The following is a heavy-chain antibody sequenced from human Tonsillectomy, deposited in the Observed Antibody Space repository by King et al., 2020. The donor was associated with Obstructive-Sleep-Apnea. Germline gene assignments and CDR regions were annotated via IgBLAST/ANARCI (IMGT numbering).Heavy chain of an antibody. Sequence: VQLVESGGGLVQPGRSLRLFCAASGFTFDDYAMHWVRQVPGKGLEWVSGISWNSVNIGYADSVKGRFIISRDNARNSLYLQMNSLRAEDTAFYYCAKDVEAVLSFGLDYWGQGTLATVSS. J-gene: IGHJ4*02. CDR1: GFTFDDYA. D-gene: IGHD3-10*01. CDR2: ISWNSVNI. CDR3: AKDVEAVLSFGLDY. V-gene: IGHV3-9*01.